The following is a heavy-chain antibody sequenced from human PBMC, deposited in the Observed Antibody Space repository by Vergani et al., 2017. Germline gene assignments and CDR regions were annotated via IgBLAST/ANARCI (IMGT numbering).Heavy chain of an antibody. Sequence: QVQLVDSGGGVVQPGGSLRLSCAAFGFTFSDYAMPWVRQAPGKGLEWVAFISYDGSNKYYADSAKGRFTISRDKYKNTLYLQRKSLRTEDTAVYFCAKVRDANQLPHYWSQGTLVTVSS. D-gene: IGHD2-2*01. V-gene: IGHV3-30*02. CDR3: AKVRDANQLPHY. CDR1: GFTFSDYA. CDR2: ISYDGSNK. J-gene: IGHJ4*02.